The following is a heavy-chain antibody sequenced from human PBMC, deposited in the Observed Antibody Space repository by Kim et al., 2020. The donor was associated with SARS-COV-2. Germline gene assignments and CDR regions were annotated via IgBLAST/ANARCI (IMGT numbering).Heavy chain of an antibody. CDR3: AKGGGSYPDVFHI. J-gene: IGHJ3*02. Sequence: GGSLRLSCAASGFTFGNYAMTWVRQAPREGLEWVSAISGSGRSTYYADSVKGRFTISRDNSNNTLYLQLNGLRGDDTAVYYCAKGGGSYPDVFHIWGQGTMVTVSS. D-gene: IGHD1-26*01. CDR1: GFTFGNYA. V-gene: IGHV3-23*01. CDR2: ISGSGRST.